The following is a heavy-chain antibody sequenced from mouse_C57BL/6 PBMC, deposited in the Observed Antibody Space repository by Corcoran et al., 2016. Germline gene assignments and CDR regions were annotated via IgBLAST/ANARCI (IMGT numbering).Heavy chain of an antibody. V-gene: IGHV1-81*01. J-gene: IGHJ1*03. CDR2: IYPRSGNT. CDR3: ARYGDGNWGYFDV. Sequence: QVQLQQSGAELARPGASVKLSCKASGYTFTSYGISWVKQRTGQGLEWIGEIYPRSGNTYYNEKFKGKATLTADKSSSTAYMELRSLTSEDSAVYFCARYGDGNWGYFDVWGTGTTVTVSS. CDR1: GYTFTSYG. D-gene: IGHD2-1*01.